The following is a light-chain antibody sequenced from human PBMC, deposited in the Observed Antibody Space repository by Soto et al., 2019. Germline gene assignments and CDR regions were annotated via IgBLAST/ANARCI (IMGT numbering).Light chain of an antibody. CDR1: QSISSY. J-gene: IGKJ4*01. CDR3: QQSYSTLALT. V-gene: IGKV1-39*01. Sequence: DIQMTQSPSSLSASVGDRVTITCRASQSISSYLNWYQQKPGKAPKLLIYGASSLPSGVPSRFSGSGSGTDFTLTISSLQPEDFATYYCQQSYSTLALTFGGGTKVEIK. CDR2: GAS.